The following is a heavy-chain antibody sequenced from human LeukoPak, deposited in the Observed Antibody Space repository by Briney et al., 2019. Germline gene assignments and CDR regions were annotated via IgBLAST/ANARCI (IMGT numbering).Heavy chain of an antibody. D-gene: IGHD3-3*01. V-gene: IGHV4-4*07. J-gene: IGHJ6*03. CDR1: GGSISSYY. CDR2: IYTSGST. CDR3: ARDXXXYXDFWSGYXXPIXYXXYMDV. Sequence: PSETLSLTCTVSGGSISSYYWSWIRQPAGKGLEWIGRIYTSGSTNYNPSLKSRVTMSVDTSKNQFSLKLSSVTAADTAVYYFARDXXXYXDFWSGYXXPIXYXXYMDVWGKGTTVTVSS.